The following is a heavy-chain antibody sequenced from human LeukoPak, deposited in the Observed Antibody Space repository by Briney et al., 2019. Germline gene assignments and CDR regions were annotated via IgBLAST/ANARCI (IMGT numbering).Heavy chain of an antibody. CDR2: IYYSGST. Sequence: SETLSLTCTVSGGSISSGGYYWSWIRQHPGKGLEWIGYIYYSGSTNYNPSLKSRVTISVDTSKNQFSLKLSSVTAADTAVYYCAREPRDYYYGMDVWGQGTTVTVSS. CDR3: AREPRDYYYGMDV. J-gene: IGHJ6*02. CDR1: GGSISSGGYY. V-gene: IGHV4-61*08.